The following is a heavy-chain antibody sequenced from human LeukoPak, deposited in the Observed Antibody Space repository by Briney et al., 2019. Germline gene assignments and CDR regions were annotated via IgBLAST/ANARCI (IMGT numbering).Heavy chain of an antibody. CDR2: INPSGGST. CDR1: GYTFTSYY. J-gene: IGHJ4*02. Sequence: ASVKVSCKASGYTFTSYYMHWVRQAPGQGLEWMGIINPSGGSTSYAQKFQGRVTITADKSTSTAYMELSSLRSEDTAVYYCARPRDRDSSGYYFDYWGQGTLVTVSS. CDR3: ARPRDRDSSGYYFDY. V-gene: IGHV1-46*01. D-gene: IGHD3-22*01.